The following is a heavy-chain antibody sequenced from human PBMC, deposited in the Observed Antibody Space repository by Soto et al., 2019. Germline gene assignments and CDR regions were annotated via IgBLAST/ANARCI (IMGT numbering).Heavy chain of an antibody. D-gene: IGHD3-22*01. CDR1: GGSITSGAYY. J-gene: IGHJ5*02. Sequence: PSETLSLTCAVSGGSITSGAYYWTWIRQHPGKGLEWIAYIHYSGRTYYNPSLKSRVTISVDTSNNQFSLKLSSVTAADTAVYYCARYYFDSSGYSNWFDRWGQGTLVTVSS. V-gene: IGHV4-31*11. CDR2: IHYSGRT. CDR3: ARYYFDSSGYSNWFDR.